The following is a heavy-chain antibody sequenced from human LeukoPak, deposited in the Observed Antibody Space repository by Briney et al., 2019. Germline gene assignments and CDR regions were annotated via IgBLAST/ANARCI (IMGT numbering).Heavy chain of an antibody. Sequence: QPGRSLRLSYAASGFTFSSYGMHWVRQAPGKGLEWVAVISYDGNNKYYADSVKGRFTISRDNSKNTLYLQMNSLTTEDTAVYYCATENYYDSSGSHKTFDYWGQGTLVTVSS. CDR3: ATENYYDSSGSHKTFDY. D-gene: IGHD3-22*01. J-gene: IGHJ4*02. CDR1: GFTFSSYG. V-gene: IGHV3-30*03. CDR2: ISYDGNNK.